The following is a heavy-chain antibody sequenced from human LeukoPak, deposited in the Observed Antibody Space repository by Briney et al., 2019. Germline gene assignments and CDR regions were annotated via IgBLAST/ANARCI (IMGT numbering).Heavy chain of an antibody. CDR2: IWYDGSNK. V-gene: IGHV3-33*01. J-gene: IGHJ4*02. Sequence: GGSLRLSCAASGFTFSSYGMHWVRQAPGKGLEWVAAIWYDGSNKYYGDSVKGRFTISRDNSKNKLYLQMNSLRAEDTAAYYCARAGYGDSHFDFWGQGTLVTVSS. CDR3: ARAGYGDSHFDF. CDR1: GFTFSSYG. D-gene: IGHD4-17*01.